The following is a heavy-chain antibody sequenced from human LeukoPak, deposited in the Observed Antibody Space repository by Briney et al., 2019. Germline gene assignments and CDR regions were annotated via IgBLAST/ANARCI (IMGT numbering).Heavy chain of an antibody. Sequence: ASVKVSCKASGGTFSSYAISWVRQAPGQGLEWMGRIIPILGIANYAQKFQGRVTITADKSTSTAYMELSSLRSEDTAVYYCARDGGGWYYDYWGQGTLVTVSS. CDR3: ARDGGGWYYDY. V-gene: IGHV1-69*04. CDR2: IIPILGIA. D-gene: IGHD6-19*01. J-gene: IGHJ4*02. CDR1: GGTFSSYA.